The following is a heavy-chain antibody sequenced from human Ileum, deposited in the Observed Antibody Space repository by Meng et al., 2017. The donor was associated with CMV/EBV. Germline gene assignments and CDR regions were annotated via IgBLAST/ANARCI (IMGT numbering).Heavy chain of an antibody. J-gene: IGHJ4*02. CDR1: GYTFTTYG. Sequence: VKVSCKASGYTFTTYGFSWVRQAPGQGLEWMGWISAYNGNTNYAQELQGRVTMTTDTSTSTAYMELRSLRSDDTAMYYCARRDGGHGGVVDYWGQGTLVTVSS. CDR3: ARRDGGHGGVVDY. D-gene: IGHD4-23*01. V-gene: IGHV1-18*01. CDR2: ISAYNGNT.